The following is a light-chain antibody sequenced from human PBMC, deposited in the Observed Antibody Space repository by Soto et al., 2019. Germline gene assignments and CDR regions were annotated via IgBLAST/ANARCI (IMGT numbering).Light chain of an antibody. V-gene: IGLV1-40*01. Sequence: QSVLTQPPSVSGAPGQRVTISCTGSSSNIGAGFAVHWYQQLPGTAPKLLIYGDNSRPSGVPDRFSGSKSDTSASLAIAGLQPEDEADYYCGTWDSSLSAGVFGGGTKLTVL. CDR2: GDN. CDR1: SSNIGAGFA. J-gene: IGLJ3*02. CDR3: GTWDSSLSAGV.